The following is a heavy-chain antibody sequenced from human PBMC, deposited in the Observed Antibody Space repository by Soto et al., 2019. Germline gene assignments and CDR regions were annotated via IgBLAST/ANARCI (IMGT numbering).Heavy chain of an antibody. J-gene: IGHJ4*02. V-gene: IGHV4-4*02. CDR2: IYYTGSA. CDR3: ARSGKIIAARGFDY. Sequence: SETLSLTCVVSGGSISSDIWWSWVRQPPGKGLEWIGEIYYTGSASYNPSLRSRVTMSVDKSNNQFSLKLSSVTAADTAVYYCARSGKIIAARGFDYWGQGTLVTVSS. D-gene: IGHD6-6*01. CDR1: GGSISSDIW.